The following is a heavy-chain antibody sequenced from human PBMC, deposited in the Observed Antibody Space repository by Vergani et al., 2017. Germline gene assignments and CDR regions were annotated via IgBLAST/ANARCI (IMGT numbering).Heavy chain of an antibody. D-gene: IGHD6-19*01. CDR2: INHSGRT. V-gene: IGHV4-38-2*01. CDR3: ATAAGYSSGWPIY. CDR1: GYSISSGYY. Sequence: QVQLQESGPGLVKPSETLSLTCAVSGYSISSGYYWGWIRQPPGKGLEWLGSINHSGRTNYNPSLKSRVTISVETSKNQFSLKLSSVTAADTAVYYCATAAGYSSGWPIYWGQGTLVTVSS. J-gene: IGHJ4*02.